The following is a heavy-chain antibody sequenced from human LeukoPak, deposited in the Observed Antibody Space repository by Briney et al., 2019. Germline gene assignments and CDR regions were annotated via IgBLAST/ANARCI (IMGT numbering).Heavy chain of an antibody. J-gene: IGHJ3*02. D-gene: IGHD2-2*01. CDR1: GFTFSSYG. CDR2: ISYDGSNK. Sequence: PGRSLRLSCAAFGFTFSSYGMHWVRQAPGKGLEWVAVISYDGSNKYYADSVKGRFTISRDNSKNTLYLQMNSLRAEDTAVYYCAKLGYCSSTSCYGDAFDIWGQGTMVTVSS. V-gene: IGHV3-30*18. CDR3: AKLGYCSSTSCYGDAFDI.